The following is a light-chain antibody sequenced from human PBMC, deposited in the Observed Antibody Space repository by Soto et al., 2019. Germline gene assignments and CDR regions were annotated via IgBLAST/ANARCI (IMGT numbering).Light chain of an antibody. CDR1: QGIGNY. CDR2: VAS. J-gene: IGKJ4*01. Sequence: DIQMTQSPSTLSASVGDSVTITCRASQGIGNYLAWFQQKPGKIPKLLIYVASALQSGVPSRFSGTGSGTEFTLTISSLHPEDVATYYCQQYNTAPLTLGGVTKVDMK. V-gene: IGKV1-27*01. CDR3: QQYNTAPLT.